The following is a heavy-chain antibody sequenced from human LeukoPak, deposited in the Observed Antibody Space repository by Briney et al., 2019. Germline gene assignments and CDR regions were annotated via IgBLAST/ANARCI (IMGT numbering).Heavy chain of an antibody. Sequence: GGSLRLSCAASGFTFSSYDMSWVRQAPGKGLEWVSAISGSGGSTYYADSVKGRFTISRDNSKNTLYLQMNSLRAEDTAVYYCAKVRGSYYYYMDVWGKGTTVTVSS. CDR3: AKVRGSYYYYMDV. J-gene: IGHJ6*03. CDR1: GFTFSSYD. V-gene: IGHV3-23*01. CDR2: ISGSGGST. D-gene: IGHD1-26*01.